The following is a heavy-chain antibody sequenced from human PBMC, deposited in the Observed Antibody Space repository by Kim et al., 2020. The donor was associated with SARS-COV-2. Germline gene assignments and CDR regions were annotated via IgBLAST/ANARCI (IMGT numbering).Heavy chain of an antibody. V-gene: IGHV3-30*07. D-gene: IGHD2-15*01. CDR3: AREAPYCSGGSCYFGYFDY. Sequence: GRFTISRDNSKNTLYLQMNSLRAEDTAVYYCAREAPYCSGGSCYFGYFDYWGQGTLVTVSS. J-gene: IGHJ4*02.